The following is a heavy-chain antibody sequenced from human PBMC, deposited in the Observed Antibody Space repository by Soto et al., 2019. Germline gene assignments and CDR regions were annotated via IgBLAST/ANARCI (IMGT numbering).Heavy chain of an antibody. CDR1: RGTFSSYA. CDR3: ARASVGATTHFDY. V-gene: IGHV1-69*13. D-gene: IGHD1-26*01. Sequence: SVKVSCKASRGTFSSYAISWVRQAPGQGLEWMGGIIPIFGTANYAQKFQGRVTITADEATSTAYMELSSLRSEDTAVYYCARASVGATTHFDYWGQGTLVTVSS. CDR2: IIPIFGTA. J-gene: IGHJ4*02.